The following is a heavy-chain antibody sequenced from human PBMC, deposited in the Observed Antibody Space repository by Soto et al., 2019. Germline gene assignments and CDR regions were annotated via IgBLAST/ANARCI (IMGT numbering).Heavy chain of an antibody. V-gene: IGHV4-30-2*01. CDR3: ARGHYYYAMDV. CDR1: GGSVSSGVFS. CDR2: ISHGGSP. Sequence: QLKLQESGSGVVKPSQTLSLTCAVSGGSVSSGVFSWNWIRQPPGQGLEWIGYISHGGSPHYTPSLRCRVSISVDRSTTVIDLNLTYMPPADTAVYFCARGHYYYAMDVWGQGTRVTVSS. J-gene: IGHJ6*02.